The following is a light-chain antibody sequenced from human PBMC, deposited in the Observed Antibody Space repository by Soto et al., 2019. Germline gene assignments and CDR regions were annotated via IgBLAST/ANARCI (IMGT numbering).Light chain of an antibody. V-gene: IGKV3-11*01. CDR3: HQYNSWPPGT. CDR2: EVS. CDR1: QTVSSS. J-gene: IGKJ2*01. Sequence: IVLTQSPATLSLSPWERATLSCRASQTVSSSLAWYQQKPGQAPRLLIYEVSNRATGIPARFSGSGSRTEFTLTISSLQSEDFALYYCHQYNSWPPGTFGQGTKVDIK.